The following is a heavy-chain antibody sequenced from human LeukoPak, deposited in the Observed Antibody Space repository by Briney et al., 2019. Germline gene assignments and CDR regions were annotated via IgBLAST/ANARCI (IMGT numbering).Heavy chain of an antibody. D-gene: IGHD2-2*01. CDR2: ISYDGSNK. J-gene: IGHJ4*02. V-gene: IGHV3-30*04. CDR3: ATSVV. Sequence: PGGSLRLSCAASGFTFNSYAIHWVRQAPGKGLEWVAVISYDGSNKYYAESVKGRFTISRDNSKNTLYLQLNSLRPDDAAVYYCATSVVWGQGTLVTVSS. CDR1: GFTFNSYA.